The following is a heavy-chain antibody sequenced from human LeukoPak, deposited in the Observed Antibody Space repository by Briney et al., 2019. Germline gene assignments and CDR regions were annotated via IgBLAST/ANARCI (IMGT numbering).Heavy chain of an antibody. CDR3: AKDPNGDYIGTFDV. D-gene: IGHD4-17*01. J-gene: IGHJ3*01. V-gene: IGHV3-7*03. CDR1: GFTFSNYW. CDR2: IKQDGSEK. Sequence: PGGSLRLSCAASGFTFSNYWMNWVRQAPGKGLEWVANIKQDGSEKYYVDSVKGRFTISRDNAKNSLYLQMNSLRAEDTAVYYCAKDPNGDYIGTFDVWGQGTMVTVSS.